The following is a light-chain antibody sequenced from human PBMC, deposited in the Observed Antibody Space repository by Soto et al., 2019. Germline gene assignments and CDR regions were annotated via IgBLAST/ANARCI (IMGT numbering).Light chain of an antibody. CDR2: AAS. Sequence: DIQMTQSPSSLSASVGDRVTITCRASQSISSYLNRYQQKPGNAPKLLIYAASSLQSGVPSRFSGSGSGTDSTLTISSLQPEDFATYYCQQANSFPITFGQGTRLEIK. V-gene: IGKV1-39*01. J-gene: IGKJ5*01. CDR1: QSISSY. CDR3: QQANSFPIT.